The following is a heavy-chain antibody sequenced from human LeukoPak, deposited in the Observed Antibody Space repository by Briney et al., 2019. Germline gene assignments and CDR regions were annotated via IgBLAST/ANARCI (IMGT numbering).Heavy chain of an antibody. CDR3: AKDRTRQAY. CDR1: GFSFSNYW. Sequence: GGSLRLSCAASGFSFSNYWMSWVGQTPGKGVEWVANIKQDGSDKCYVDSLKGRFTISRDNAKNSLYLQMNSLRAEDTALYYCAKDRTRQAYWGQGTLVTVSS. J-gene: IGHJ4*02. D-gene: IGHD3-3*01. CDR2: IKQDGSDK. V-gene: IGHV3-7*03.